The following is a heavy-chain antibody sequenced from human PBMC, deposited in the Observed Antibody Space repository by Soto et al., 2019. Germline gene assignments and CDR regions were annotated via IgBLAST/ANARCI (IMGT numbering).Heavy chain of an antibody. D-gene: IGHD2-15*01. V-gene: IGHV4-39*07. Sequence: SETLSLTCTVSGGSISSSSYYWGWIRQPPGKGLEGIGSIFYSGSTYYNPSLKNRVTISVDKSNYQFSLNLKSVTAADTAVYYCATLPPRIVVVVLPIPSWGQGTLVTVSS. CDR1: GGSISSSSYY. CDR3: ATLPPRIVVVVLPIPS. J-gene: IGHJ4*02. CDR2: IFYSGST.